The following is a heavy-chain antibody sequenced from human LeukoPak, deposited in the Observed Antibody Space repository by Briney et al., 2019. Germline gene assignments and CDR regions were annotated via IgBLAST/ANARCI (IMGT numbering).Heavy chain of an antibody. CDR1: GYTFTNYG. Sequence: PRASVKVSCKASGYTFTNYGLSWVRQAPGQGLEWIGWISTNSGNTRYAQNFQGRLTMTTDTSTNTAYMELRSLRSDDTAVFFCARDEQHRLGDWGQGTLVTVSS. V-gene: IGHV1-18*01. CDR3: ARDEQHRLGD. J-gene: IGHJ4*02. D-gene: IGHD1/OR15-1a*01. CDR2: ISTNSGNT.